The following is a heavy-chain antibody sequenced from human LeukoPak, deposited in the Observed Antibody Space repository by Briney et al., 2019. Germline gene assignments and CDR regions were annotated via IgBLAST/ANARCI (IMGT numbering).Heavy chain of an antibody. CDR2: ISWNSGSI. Sequence: PGRSLRLSCEASGFTFDDYAMHWVRQAPGKGLEWVSGISWNSGSIGYADSVKGRFTISRDNAKNSLYLQMNSLRAEDTALYYCAKGSLLGNWGQGTLVTVSS. CDR1: GFTFDDYA. V-gene: IGHV3-9*01. D-gene: IGHD3-10*01. CDR3: AKGSLLGN. J-gene: IGHJ4*02.